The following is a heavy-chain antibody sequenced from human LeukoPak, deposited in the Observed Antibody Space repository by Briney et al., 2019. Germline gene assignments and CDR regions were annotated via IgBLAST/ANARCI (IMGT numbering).Heavy chain of an antibody. CDR3: ARAQYDILTGYYTSVYMDV. Sequence: GGSLRLSCAASGFTFSSYGMHWVRQAPGKGLEWVAVIWYDGSNKYYADSVKGRFTISRDNSKNTLYLQMISMRAEDTTVYYCARAQYDILTGYYTSVYMDVWGKGTTVTVSS. CDR2: IWYDGSNK. D-gene: IGHD3-9*01. J-gene: IGHJ6*03. V-gene: IGHV3-33*01. CDR1: GFTFSSYG.